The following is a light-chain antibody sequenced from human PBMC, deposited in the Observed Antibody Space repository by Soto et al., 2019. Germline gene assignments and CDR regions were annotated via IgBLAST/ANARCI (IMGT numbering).Light chain of an antibody. CDR2: GAS. Sequence: PGERATLSCRASPSVSNYLVWYQQKPGQAPRLLFYGASNRATAIPDRFSGSGSGTDFTLTISRLEPEDFAVYYCQQYGSSITFGQGTRLEIK. CDR1: PSVSNY. V-gene: IGKV3-20*01. J-gene: IGKJ5*01. CDR3: QQYGSSIT.